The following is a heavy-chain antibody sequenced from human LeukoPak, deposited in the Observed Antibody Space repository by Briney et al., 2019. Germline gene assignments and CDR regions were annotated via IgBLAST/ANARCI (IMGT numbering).Heavy chain of an antibody. Sequence: GGSLRLSCAASGFTSSNAWMSWGRQAPGKGLEWVGRIKSKTDGGTTDYAAPVKGRFTIARDDSKNTLYLQMNSLKTEDTAVYYCTTYYCGGDCPGDYWGQGTLVTVSS. V-gene: IGHV3-15*01. CDR1: GFTSSNAW. CDR3: TTYYCGGDCPGDY. CDR2: IKSKTDGGTT. J-gene: IGHJ4*02. D-gene: IGHD2-21*02.